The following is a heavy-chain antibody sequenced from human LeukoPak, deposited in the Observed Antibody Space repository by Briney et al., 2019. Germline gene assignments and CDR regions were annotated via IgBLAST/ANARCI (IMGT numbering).Heavy chain of an antibody. J-gene: IGHJ4*02. Sequence: PGGSLRLSCAASGFTFSSYEMNWVRQAPGKGLEWVSYISSSGSTIYYADSVKGRFTISRDNSKNTLYLQMGSLRAEDMAVYYCASVTTHGVSHYEYKYWGQGTLVTVSS. CDR3: ASVTTHGVSHYEYKY. V-gene: IGHV3-48*03. D-gene: IGHD4-11*01. CDR2: ISSSGSTI. CDR1: GFTFSSYE.